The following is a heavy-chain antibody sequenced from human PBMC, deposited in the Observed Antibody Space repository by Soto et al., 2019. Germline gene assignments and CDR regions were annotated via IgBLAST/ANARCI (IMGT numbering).Heavy chain of an antibody. CDR2: ISYGGNNK. V-gene: IGHV3-30*18. J-gene: IGHJ3*02. D-gene: IGHD2-21*01. CDR3: AKEFRDNEAGDYAFDN. Sequence: QVQLVESGGGMVQPGRSLRLSCAASGFTFSNYGMHWVRQAPGKGLEWVALISYGGNNKYYADSVQGRFTISRDDSKNTRYLQINSLRSEDTGVYHCAKEFRDNEAGDYAFDNWGQGTMVTVSS. CDR1: GFTFSNYG.